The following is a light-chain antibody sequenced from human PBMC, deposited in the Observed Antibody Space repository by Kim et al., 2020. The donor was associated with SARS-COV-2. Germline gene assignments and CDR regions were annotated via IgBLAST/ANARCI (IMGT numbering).Light chain of an antibody. CDR3: QQYHTFPWT. CDR2: EVS. V-gene: IGKV1-5*01. Sequence: SASVGDSATITCRTSQTITTWLAWYQQKPGKAPNLLIYEVSTLEDGVPSRFSGGGSGTEFTLTIASLQPDDFATYYCQQYHTFPWTFGQGTKLEI. CDR1: QTITTW. J-gene: IGKJ1*01.